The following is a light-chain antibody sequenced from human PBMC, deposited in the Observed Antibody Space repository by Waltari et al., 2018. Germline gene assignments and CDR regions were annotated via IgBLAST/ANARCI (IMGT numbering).Light chain of an antibody. Sequence: QSALTQPPSASGSPGQSVTISCTGSSSDVGNYNYVSWYQQHPGKAPKLMINEVTKRPSGVPDRFSGSKSGNTASLTVSGLQAEDEADYYCSSYAGSNNLMFGGGTKVTVL. CDR2: EVT. J-gene: IGLJ3*02. CDR3: SSYAGSNNLM. CDR1: SSDVGNYNY. V-gene: IGLV2-8*01.